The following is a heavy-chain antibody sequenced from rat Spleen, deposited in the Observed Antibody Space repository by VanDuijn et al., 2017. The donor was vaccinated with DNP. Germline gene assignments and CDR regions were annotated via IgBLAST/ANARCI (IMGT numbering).Heavy chain of an antibody. CDR3: ARSEAAISTFAY. J-gene: IGHJ3*01. V-gene: IGHV3-3*01. Sequence: EVQLQESGPGLVKPSQSLSLTCSVTAYSITTNYWGWIRKFPGNKLEWMGYINSAGSTNYNPSPKSRISITRDTSKNQFFLQVNSVTTEDTATYYCARSEAAISTFAYWGQGTLVTVSS. CDR1: AYSITTNY. CDR2: INSAGST. D-gene: IGHD1-2*01.